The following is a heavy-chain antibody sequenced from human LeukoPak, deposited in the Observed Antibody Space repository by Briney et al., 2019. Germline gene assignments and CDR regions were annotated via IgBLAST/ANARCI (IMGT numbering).Heavy chain of an antibody. V-gene: IGHV3-21*01. CDR3: AREGSYSGGNEYYHKIAFDI. CDR1: GFTFSSYG. J-gene: IGHJ3*02. CDR2: ISSSGAYV. Sequence: PGGSLRLSCAASGFTFSSYGMIWVRQTPGKGLEWVSSISSSGAYVYYTDSLKGRFTISRDNAKNSLYLQLNSLRTDETAGDYCAREGSYSGGNEYYHKIAFDIWGQGTMVTVSS. D-gene: IGHD2-15*01.